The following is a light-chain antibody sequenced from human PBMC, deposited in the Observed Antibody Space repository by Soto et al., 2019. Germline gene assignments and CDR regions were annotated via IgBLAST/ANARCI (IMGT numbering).Light chain of an antibody. J-gene: IGKJ5*01. CDR2: AAS. Sequence: DIQLTQSPSFLSASVGDRVTITCRASQGFSSYLAWYQQKPGKAPKLLIFAASTLQSGVPSRFSGSGSGTEFTLTISSLQPEDFATYYCQQLNNYPTFGQGTRLEIK. CDR3: QQLNNYPT. V-gene: IGKV1-9*01. CDR1: QGFSSY.